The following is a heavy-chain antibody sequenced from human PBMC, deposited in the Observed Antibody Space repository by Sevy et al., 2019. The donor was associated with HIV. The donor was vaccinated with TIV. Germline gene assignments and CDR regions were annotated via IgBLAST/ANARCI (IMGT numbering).Heavy chain of an antibody. J-gene: IGHJ4*02. D-gene: IGHD3-16*01. Sequence: GGLRLSCAASGFTFSNVWMSWVRQAPGKGLEWVGHIKSKTEGGTTDYAAPVKGRFTISRDDSRNTLDLQMNSLKAEDTALYYCTTGGSILQHWGQGTLVTVSS. CDR1: GFTFSNVW. CDR3: TTGGSILQH. CDR2: IKSKTEGGTT. V-gene: IGHV3-15*01.